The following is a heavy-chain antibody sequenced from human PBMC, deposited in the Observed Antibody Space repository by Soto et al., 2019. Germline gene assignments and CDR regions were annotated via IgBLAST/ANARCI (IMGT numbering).Heavy chain of an antibody. CDR1: SDSISGFY. J-gene: IGHJ4*02. V-gene: IGHV4-4*07. CDR2: IYSSGET. Sequence: XGTLALTCTVSSDSISGFYWTWIRQPSGKGLEWIGRIYSSGETNYNPALTGRVIMSLDTSKNQFSLNLTSVTAADTAVYYCARASQCKSYFDCFAWLDYWGQGTLVTVHS. D-gene: IGHD3-9*01. CDR3: ARASQCKSYFDCFAWLDY.